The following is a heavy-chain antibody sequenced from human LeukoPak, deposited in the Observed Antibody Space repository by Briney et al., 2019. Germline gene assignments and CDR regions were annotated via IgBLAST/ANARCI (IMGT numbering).Heavy chain of an antibody. J-gene: IGHJ4*02. CDR1: GYTFSNYW. CDR3: ARRGEMATIDY. CDR2: IYPDDSDT. Sequence: PGESLKISCEGFGYTFSNYWIGWVRQMPGKGLEWMGIIYPDDSDTRYSPSFQGQVTISADKSISTAYLQWSSLKASDTAMYYCARRGEMATIDYWGQGTLVTVSS. D-gene: IGHD5-24*01. V-gene: IGHV5-51*01.